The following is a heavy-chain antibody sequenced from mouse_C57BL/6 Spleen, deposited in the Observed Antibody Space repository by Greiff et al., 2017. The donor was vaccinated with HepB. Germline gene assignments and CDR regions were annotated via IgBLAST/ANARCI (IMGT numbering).Heavy chain of an antibody. CDR3: TTRNYGNSY. CDR1: GFNIKDDY. V-gene: IGHV14-4*01. D-gene: IGHD2-1*01. Sequence: EVKLVESGAELVRPGASVKLSCTASGFNIKDDYMHWVKQRPEQGLEWIGWIDPENGDTEYASKFQGKATITADTSSNTAYLQLSSLTSEDTAVYYCTTRNYGNSYWGQGTSVTVSS. CDR2: IDPENGDT. J-gene: IGHJ4*01.